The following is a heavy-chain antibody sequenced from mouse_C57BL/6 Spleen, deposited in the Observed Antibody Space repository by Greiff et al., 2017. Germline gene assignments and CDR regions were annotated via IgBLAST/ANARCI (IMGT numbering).Heavy chain of an antibody. V-gene: IGHV1-80*01. CDR3: ARRGNYDYAMDY. J-gene: IGHJ4*01. CDR2: IYPGDGDT. Sequence: VHLVESGAELVKPGASVKISCKASGYAFSSYWMNWVKQRPGKGLEWIGQIYPGDGDTNYNGKFKGKATLTADKSSSTAYMQLSSLTSEDSAVYFCARRGNYDYAMDYWGQGTSVTVSS. CDR1: GYAFSSYW. D-gene: IGHD2-1*01.